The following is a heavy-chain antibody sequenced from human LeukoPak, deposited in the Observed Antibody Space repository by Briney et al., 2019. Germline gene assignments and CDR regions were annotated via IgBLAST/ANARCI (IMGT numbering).Heavy chain of an antibody. CDR3: ARMGRGGYGPSDYYYGLGV. CDR1: GGSISSYY. CDR2: IYYSGDT. D-gene: IGHD5-18*01. V-gene: IGHV4-59*08. J-gene: IGHJ6*02. Sequence: SETLSLTCTVSGGSISSYYWSWIRQPPGKGLEWIGYIYYSGDTNYNSSLKGRVIISVDTSRNQFSLKLISVTAADTAVYYCARMGRGGYGPSDYYYGLGVWGQGTTLTVSS.